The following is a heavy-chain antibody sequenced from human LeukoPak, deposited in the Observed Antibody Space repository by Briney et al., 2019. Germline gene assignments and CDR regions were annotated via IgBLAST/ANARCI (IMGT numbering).Heavy chain of an antibody. CDR3: AKDELVGATNGGYFQH. D-gene: IGHD1-26*01. J-gene: IGHJ1*01. CDR2: ISWDGGST. CDR1: GFTFDDYA. V-gene: IGHV3-43D*03. Sequence: QSGGSLRLSCAASGFTFDDYAMHWVRQAPGKGLEWVSLISWDGGSTYYADSVKGRFTISRDNSKNSLYLQMNSLRAEDTALYYCAKDELVGATNGGYFQHWGQGTLVTVSP.